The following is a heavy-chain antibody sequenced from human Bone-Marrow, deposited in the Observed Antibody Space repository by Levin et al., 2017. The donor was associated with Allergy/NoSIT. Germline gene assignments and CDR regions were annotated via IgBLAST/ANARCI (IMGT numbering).Heavy chain of an antibody. V-gene: IGHV3-64D*06. CDR2: MSSNGRSA. CDR3: VKDGSGWSFYDA. CDR1: GFTFTAYV. Sequence: GGSLRLSCSASGFTFTAYVLHWVRQAPAKGLEYVSAMSSNGRSAYYADSVKGRFTISRDNSKNTLDLQMTSLRVEDTAVYYCVKDGSGWSFYDAWGQGTLVTVSS. J-gene: IGHJ5*02. D-gene: IGHD6-19*01.